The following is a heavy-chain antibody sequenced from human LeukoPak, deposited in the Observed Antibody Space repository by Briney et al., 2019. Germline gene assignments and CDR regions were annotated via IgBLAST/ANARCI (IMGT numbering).Heavy chain of an antibody. J-gene: IGHJ5*02. CDR2: IWYDGSNK. D-gene: IGHD3-3*01. Sequence: PGGSLRLSCAASGFTFSSYGMHWVRQSPGKGLEWVAVIWYDGSNKYYADSVKGRFTISRDNSKNTLYLQMNSLRAEDTAAYYCARYDSWAWFDPWGQGTLVTVSS. CDR1: GFTFSSYG. CDR3: ARYDSWAWFDP. V-gene: IGHV3-33*01.